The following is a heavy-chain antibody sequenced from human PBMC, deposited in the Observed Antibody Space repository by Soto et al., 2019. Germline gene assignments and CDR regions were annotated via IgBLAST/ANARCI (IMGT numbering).Heavy chain of an antibody. Sequence: ASVKVSCKASGYTFTSYAMHWVRQAPGQRLEWMGWINAGNGNTKYSQKFQGRVTITRDTSASTAYMELSSLRSEDTAVYYCARDSDIAVVVAATRYWFDPWGQGTLVTVSS. CDR3: ARDSDIAVVVAATRYWFDP. CDR2: INAGNGNT. D-gene: IGHD2-15*01. J-gene: IGHJ5*02. CDR1: GYTFTSYA. V-gene: IGHV1-3*01.